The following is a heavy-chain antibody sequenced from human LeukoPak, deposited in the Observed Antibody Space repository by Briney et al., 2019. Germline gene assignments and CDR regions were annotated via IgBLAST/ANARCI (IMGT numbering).Heavy chain of an antibody. CDR2: INHSGST. D-gene: IGHD3-9*01. CDR3: ARSRKYYDILTGYQPFDY. CDR1: GGSSSGYY. Sequence: PSETLSLTCAVYGGSSSGYYWSWIRQPPGKGLEWIGEINHSGSTNYNPSLKSRVTISVDTSKNQFSLKLSSVTAADTAVYYCARSRKYYDILTGYQPFDYWAREPWSPSPQ. J-gene: IGHJ4*02. V-gene: IGHV4-34*01.